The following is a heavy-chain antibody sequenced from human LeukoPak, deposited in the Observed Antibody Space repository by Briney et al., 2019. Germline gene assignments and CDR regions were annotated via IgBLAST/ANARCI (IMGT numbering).Heavy chain of an antibody. CDR1: GFTFDDYA. Sequence: PGGSLRLSCAASGFTFDDYAMHWVRQAPGKGLEWVSGISWNSGSIGYADSVKGRFTISRDNAKNSLYLQMNSLRAEDTALYYCAKGGLEWLFYAFDIWGQGTMVTVPS. J-gene: IGHJ3*02. V-gene: IGHV3-9*01. CDR3: AKGGLEWLFYAFDI. CDR2: ISWNSGSI. D-gene: IGHD3-3*01.